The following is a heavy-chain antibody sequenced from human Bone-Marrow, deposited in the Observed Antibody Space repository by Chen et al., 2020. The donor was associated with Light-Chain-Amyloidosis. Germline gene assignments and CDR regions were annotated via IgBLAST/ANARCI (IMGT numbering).Heavy chain of an antibody. V-gene: IGHV3-23*04. J-gene: IGHJ4*02. CDR3: AKERCTSISCSDFDY. CDR2: DRGCDGPT. D-gene: IGHD2-2*01. Sequence: VQLAESGGGLVQPGGSLRLSCVGSGFTFSNYAMTWVRQAPGKGLEWESVDRGCDGPTYYADSVMRRFTIYRDNSKNTLYLQMNSLRAEDTAVYYCAKERCTSISCSDFDYWGQGTLVTVSS. CDR1: GFTFSNYA.